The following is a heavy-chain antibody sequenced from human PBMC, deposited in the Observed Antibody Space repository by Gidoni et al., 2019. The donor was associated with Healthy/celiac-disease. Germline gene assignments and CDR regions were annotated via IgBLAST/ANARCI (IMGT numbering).Heavy chain of an antibody. CDR2: IYSGGST. CDR1: GFTVSSNY. Sequence: EVQLVESGGGLIQPGGSLRLSCPASGFTVSSNYMSWVLQAPGKGLEWVSVIYSGGSTYYADSVKGRFTISRDNSKNTLYLQMNSLRAEDTAVYYCAGDNWNARDYYYYGMDVWGQGTTVTVSS. D-gene: IGHD1-20*01. J-gene: IGHJ6*02. CDR3: AGDNWNARDYYYYGMDV. V-gene: IGHV3-53*01.